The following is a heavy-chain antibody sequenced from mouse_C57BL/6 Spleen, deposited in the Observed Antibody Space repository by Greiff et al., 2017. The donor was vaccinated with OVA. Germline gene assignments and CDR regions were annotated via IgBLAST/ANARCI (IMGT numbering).Heavy chain of an antibody. CDR1: GFTFSDYY. J-gene: IGHJ2*01. CDR3: ARDDGYWALDY. CDR2: INYDGSST. D-gene: IGHD2-3*01. Sequence: EVNVVESEGGLVQPGSSMKLSCTASGFTFSDYYMAWVRQVPEKGLEWVANINYDGSSTYYLDSLKSRFIISRDNAKNILYLQMSSLKSEDTATYYCARDDGYWALDYWGQGTTLTVSS. V-gene: IGHV5-16*01.